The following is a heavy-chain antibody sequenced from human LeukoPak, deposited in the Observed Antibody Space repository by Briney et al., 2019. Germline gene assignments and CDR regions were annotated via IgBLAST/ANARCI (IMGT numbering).Heavy chain of an antibody. V-gene: IGHV1-18*01. CDR1: GYTFTSYG. CDR2: ISAYNGNT. J-gene: IGHJ4*02. CDR3: ARDLSPYGDYVEFDY. Sequence: GASVKVSCKASGYTFTSYGISWVRQAPGQGLEWMGWISAYNGNTNYAQKLQGRVTMTTDTSTSTAYMELRSLRSDDTAVYYCARDLSPYGDYVEFDYWGQGTLVTVSS. D-gene: IGHD4-17*01.